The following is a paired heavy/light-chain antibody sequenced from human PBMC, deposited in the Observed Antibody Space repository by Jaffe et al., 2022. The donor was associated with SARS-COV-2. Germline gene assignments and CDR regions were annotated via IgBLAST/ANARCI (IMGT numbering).Heavy chain of an antibody. CDR2: ISGSGGST. Sequence: EVQLLESGGGLVQPGGSLRLSCAASGFTFSSYAMSWVRQAPGKGLEWVSAISGSGGSTYYADSVKGRFTISRDNSKNTLYLQMNSLRAEDTAVYYCAKSLWVSRGIPRQQYYYYGMDVWGQGTTVTVSS. CDR3: AKSLWVSRGIPRQQYYYYGMDV. CDR1: GFTFSSYA. V-gene: IGHV3-23*01. J-gene: IGHJ6*02. D-gene: IGHD3-16*01.
Light chain of an antibody. CDR3: MQALQTPGVT. Sequence: DIVMTQSPLSLPVTPGEPASISCRSSQSLLHSNGYNYLDWYLQKPGQSPQLLIYLGSNRASGVPDRFSGSGSGTDFTLKISRVEAEDVGVYYCMQALQTPGVTFGPGTKVDIK. V-gene: IGKV2-28*01. J-gene: IGKJ3*01. CDR2: LGS. CDR1: QSLLHSNGYNY.